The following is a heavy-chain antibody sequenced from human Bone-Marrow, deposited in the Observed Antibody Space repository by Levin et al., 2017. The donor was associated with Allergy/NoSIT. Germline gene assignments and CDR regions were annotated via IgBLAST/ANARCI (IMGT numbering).Heavy chain of an antibody. CDR3: ARRADYDFLTGYPHNWFDA. D-gene: IGHD3-9*01. CDR1: GYSFTSYW. CDR2: IWPGDSDS. J-gene: IGHJ5*02. V-gene: IGHV5-51*01. Sequence: GGSLRLSCKGSGYSFTSYWIAWVRQMPGKGLEWMGIIWPGDSDSRYSPSFQGQVTISVDRSISTAYLQRDSLRASDTAVYYCARRADYDFLTGYPHNWFDAWGQGTLVTVSS.